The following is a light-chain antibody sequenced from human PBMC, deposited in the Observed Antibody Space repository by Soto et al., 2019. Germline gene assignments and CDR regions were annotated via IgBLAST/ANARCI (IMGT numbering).Light chain of an antibody. Sequence: SYELTQPPSVSVSPGQTARITCSGDALPKQYAYWYQQKPGQAPVLVIYKDSERPSGIPERFSGSSSGTTVTLTISGVRAEDEADYYCQSADSSGTYGVFGTGTKVTVL. CDR1: ALPKQY. V-gene: IGLV3-25*02. CDR3: QSADSSGTYGV. J-gene: IGLJ1*01. CDR2: KDS.